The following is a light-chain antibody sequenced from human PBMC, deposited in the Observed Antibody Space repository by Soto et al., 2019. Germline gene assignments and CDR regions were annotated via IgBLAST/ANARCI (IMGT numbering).Light chain of an antibody. CDR3: MAYTGSTTTHWV. CDR2: GGN. V-gene: IGLV2-14*03. Sequence: QSALSHPASVSGAPGQSITISCTGTSSDIRHPNNHNYVSWYQQHPGKAPKLLNSGGNNRPSGISGRFSGSKSGNTASLTIAGRQPDDDADCYYMAYTGSTTTHWVLGGGTKLTV. J-gene: IGLJ3*02. CDR1: SSDIRHPNNHNY.